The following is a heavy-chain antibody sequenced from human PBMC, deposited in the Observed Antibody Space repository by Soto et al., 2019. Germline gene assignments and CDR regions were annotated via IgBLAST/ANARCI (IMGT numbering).Heavy chain of an antibody. CDR3: ARDESRIVVEEDYYYYYGMDV. D-gene: IGHD3-22*01. CDR1: GYTFTGYY. J-gene: IGHJ6*02. Sequence: SVKVSCKASGYTFTGYYMHWVRQAPGQGLDWIGWINPNSGGTNYAQKFQGWVTMTRDTSISTAYMELSRLRSDDTAVYYCARDESRIVVEEDYYYYYGMDVWGQGTRVTVSS. CDR2: INPNSGGT. V-gene: IGHV1-2*04.